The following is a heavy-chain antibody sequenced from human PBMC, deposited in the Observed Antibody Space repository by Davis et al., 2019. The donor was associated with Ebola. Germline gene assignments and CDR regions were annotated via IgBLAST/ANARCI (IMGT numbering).Heavy chain of an antibody. CDR1: GFTFSNYW. CDR3: ARGGYSYGLIYYYYGMDV. Sequence: GGSLRLSCAASGFTFSNYWMHWVRQAPGKGLEWVSYISSSGSTIYYADSVKGRFTISRDNAKNSLYLQMNSLRAEDTAVYYCARGGYSYGLIYYYYGMDVWGKGTTVTVSS. CDR2: ISSSGSTI. D-gene: IGHD5-18*01. J-gene: IGHJ6*04. V-gene: IGHV3-11*01.